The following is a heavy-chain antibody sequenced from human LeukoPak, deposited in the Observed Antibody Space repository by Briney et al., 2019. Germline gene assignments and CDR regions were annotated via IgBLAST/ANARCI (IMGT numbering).Heavy chain of an antibody. V-gene: IGHV3-23*01. Sequence: GGTLRLSCAASGFTFSSHGMDWVRQAPGKGLEWVSGISPRGDITYYADSVKGRFTISRDNSKNTLYLQMNSLTAADTAVYYCARDRVGQQLVGRKYYYYYMDVWGKGNTVTISS. D-gene: IGHD6-13*01. CDR2: ISPRGDIT. J-gene: IGHJ6*03. CDR3: ARDRVGQQLVGRKYYYYYMDV. CDR1: GFTFSSHG.